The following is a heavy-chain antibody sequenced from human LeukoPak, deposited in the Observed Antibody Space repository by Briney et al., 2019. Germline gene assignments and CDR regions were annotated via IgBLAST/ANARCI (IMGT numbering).Heavy chain of an antibody. CDR1: GFTFSSYA. D-gene: IGHD3-10*01. Sequence: GSLRLSCAASGFTFSSYAMSWVRQAPGKGLEWVSAISGSGGSTYYADSVKGRFAISRDNSKNTLYLQMNSLRAEDTAVYYCAEGVQGVIDWFDPWGQGTLVTVSS. CDR3: AEGVQGVIDWFDP. V-gene: IGHV3-23*01. CDR2: ISGSGGST. J-gene: IGHJ5*02.